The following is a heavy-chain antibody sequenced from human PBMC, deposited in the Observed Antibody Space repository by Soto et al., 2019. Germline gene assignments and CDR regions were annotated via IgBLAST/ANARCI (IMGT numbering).Heavy chain of an antibody. CDR1: GFSISSAW. CDR3: TTGSVEGY. V-gene: IGHV3-15*07. CDR2: IKTKTQGETT. Sequence: EVQLVESGGGLVKPGGSLRLSCAASGFSISSAWMNWVRQAPGKGLEWVGRIKTKTQGETTDYPAPVKGRFTISRDDSKNTLYLQMNSLKMEDTAVYYCTTGSVEGYWGQGTLVTVYS. D-gene: IGHD3-3*01. J-gene: IGHJ4*02.